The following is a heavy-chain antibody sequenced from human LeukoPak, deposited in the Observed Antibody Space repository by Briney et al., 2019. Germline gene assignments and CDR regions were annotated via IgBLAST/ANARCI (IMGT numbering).Heavy chain of an antibody. D-gene: IGHD2-8*01. CDR3: AETHGVP. V-gene: IGHV1-46*01. J-gene: IGHJ4*02. Sequence: GASVKVSCKASGYTFTSYYMHWVRQAPGQGLEWMGIINPSGGSTSYAQKFQGRVTITADESTSTAYMELSSLRSEDTAVYYCAETHGVPWGQGTLVTVSS. CDR2: INPSGGST. CDR1: GYTFTSYY.